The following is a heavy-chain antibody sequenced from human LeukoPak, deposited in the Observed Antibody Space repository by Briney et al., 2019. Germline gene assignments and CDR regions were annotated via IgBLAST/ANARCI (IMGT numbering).Heavy chain of an antibody. CDR3: ARGANGVSSNSRGWFDP. D-gene: IGHD2-8*01. Sequence: GGSLRLSCTASGFTFSSYSMNWVRQAPGKGLEWVSSISTSSSYIYYADSVKGRFTISRDNARNSLYLQMNTLRAEDTAVYSCARGANGVSSNSRGWFDPWGQGTLVTVSS. J-gene: IGHJ5*02. CDR2: ISTSSSYI. CDR1: GFTFSSYS. V-gene: IGHV3-21*01.